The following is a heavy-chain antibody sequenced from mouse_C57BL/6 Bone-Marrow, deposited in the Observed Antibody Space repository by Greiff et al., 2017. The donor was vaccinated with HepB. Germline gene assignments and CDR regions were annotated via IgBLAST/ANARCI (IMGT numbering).Heavy chain of an antibody. J-gene: IGHJ1*03. D-gene: IGHD1-1*01. CDR3: ARHYYGSSWYFDV. CDR1: GFTFSSYT. V-gene: IGHV5-9*01. CDR2: ISGGGGNT. Sequence: EVKVVESGGGLVKPGGSLKLSCAASGFTFSSYTMSWVRQTPEKRLEWVATISGGGGNTYYPDSVKGRFTISRDNAKNTLYLQMSSLRSEDTALYYCARHYYGSSWYFDVWGTGTTVTVSS.